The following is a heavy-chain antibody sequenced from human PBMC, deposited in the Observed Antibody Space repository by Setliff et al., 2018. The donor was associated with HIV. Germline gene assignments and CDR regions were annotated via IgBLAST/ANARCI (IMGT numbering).Heavy chain of an antibody. V-gene: IGHV4-4*08. D-gene: IGHD3-16*01. J-gene: IGHJ3*02. CDR2: IYTGGST. CDR3: ARELGASPHDVFDI. CDR1: GGSISGFH. Sequence: PSETLSLTCTVSGGSISGFHWSWIRQSPGKGLEWIGYIYTGGSTNYNPSIKSRVTISVDTSKSQFSLKLNSVTAADTAVYYCARELGASPHDVFDIWGQGTMVTVSS.